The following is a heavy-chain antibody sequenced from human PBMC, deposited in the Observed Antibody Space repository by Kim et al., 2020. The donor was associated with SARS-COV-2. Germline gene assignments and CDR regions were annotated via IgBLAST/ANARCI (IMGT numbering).Heavy chain of an antibody. D-gene: IGHD2-2*01. V-gene: IGHV4-39*02. CDR3: AGGYQLPQLDY. Sequence: SETLSLTCSVSGDSLTTTSYFWGWFRQSPGKGLEWIGSVYYSGTTFYSPSLKSRVTISVDTSQKHFSLNLKSVTATDTALYYCAGGYQLPQLDYWGQGIL. CDR2: VYYSGTT. CDR1: GDSLTTTSYF. J-gene: IGHJ4*02.